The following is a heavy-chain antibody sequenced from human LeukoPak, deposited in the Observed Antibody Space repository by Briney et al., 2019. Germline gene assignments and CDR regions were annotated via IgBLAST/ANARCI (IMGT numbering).Heavy chain of an antibody. CDR1: GVSVSSKSYQ. J-gene: IGHJ5*02. CDR2: IYYNGST. V-gene: IGHV4-39*07. CDR3: ARTARYSSSSLVYAFDP. D-gene: IGHD6-6*01. Sequence: SETLSLTRTVSGVSVSSKSYQWVWIRQPPGKGLEWIGNIYYNGSTYYNPSLESRVTISVHTSEHQFSLSMNSVTAADTAVYYCARTARYSSSSLVYAFDPWGQGTLVTVSS.